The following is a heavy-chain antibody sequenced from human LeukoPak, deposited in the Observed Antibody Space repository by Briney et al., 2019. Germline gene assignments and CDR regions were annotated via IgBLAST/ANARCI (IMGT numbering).Heavy chain of an antibody. CDR1: GFTVSSNY. V-gene: IGHV3-53*01. Sequence: GGSLRLSCAASGFTVSSNYMSWVRQAPGKGLEWVSVIYSGGSTYYADSVKGRFTISRDNSKNTLYLQMNSLRAEDTAVYYCARDRRQAGIGFDYWGQGTLVTVSS. CDR3: ARDRRQAGIGFDY. CDR2: IYSGGST. D-gene: IGHD6-13*01. J-gene: IGHJ4*02.